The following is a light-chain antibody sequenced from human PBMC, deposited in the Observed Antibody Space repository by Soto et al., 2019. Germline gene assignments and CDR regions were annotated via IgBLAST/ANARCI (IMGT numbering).Light chain of an antibody. CDR3: KSYEGSNIYV. Sequence: QSALTQPPSASGSPGQSVTISCTGTSSDVGGYNYVSWYQQHPGKAPKLMIYEVNKRPSGVPDRFSGSKSGNTASLTVSGLQAEDEADYYCKSYEGSNIYVFGIGTKLTVL. V-gene: IGLV2-8*01. CDR1: SSDVGGYNY. CDR2: EVN. J-gene: IGLJ1*01.